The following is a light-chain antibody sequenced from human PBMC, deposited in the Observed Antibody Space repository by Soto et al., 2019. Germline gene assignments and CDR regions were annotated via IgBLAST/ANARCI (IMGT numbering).Light chain of an antibody. Sequence: DIQLTQSPSFLSASVGDRVTVSCRASQDISTSLAWFQQKAGKVPQLLVYPASTLQDGVPSRFSGSGSGTYFPLTINNLQAEDVATYYCQHLRTYPFSFGQGTKLDIK. V-gene: IGKV1-9*01. CDR2: PAS. CDR1: QDISTS. J-gene: IGKJ2*03. CDR3: QHLRTYPFS.